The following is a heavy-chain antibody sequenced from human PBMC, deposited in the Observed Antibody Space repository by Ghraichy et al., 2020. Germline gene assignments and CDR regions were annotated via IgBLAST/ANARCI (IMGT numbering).Heavy chain of an antibody. J-gene: IGHJ4*02. CDR1: GGSVSSLDW. CDR2: INDSGST. CDR3: ARGWWGCQQTSCYFEY. Sequence: SETLSLTCVVSGGSVSSLDWWSWVRQSPGKGLEWIGEINDSGSTKYNPSLRSRAALSVDVTNKQFFLDLTSVSDADTAVYYCARGWWGCQQTSCYFEYWGQGTQVTVSS. D-gene: IGHD2-2*01. V-gene: IGHV4/OR15-8*01.